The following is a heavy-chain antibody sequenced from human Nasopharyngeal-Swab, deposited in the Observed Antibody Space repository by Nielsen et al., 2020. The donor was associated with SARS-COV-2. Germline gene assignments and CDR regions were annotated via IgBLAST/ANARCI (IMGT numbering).Heavy chain of an antibody. J-gene: IGHJ4*02. V-gene: IGHV3-11*01. D-gene: IGHD5-12*01. Sequence: GESLKISCAASGFTFSDYYMSWFRQAPGKGLEWVSYISSSGSTIYYADSVKGRFTISRDNAKNSLYLQMNSLRAEDTAGYYCARSSHQSEGYAFDYWGQGTLVTVSS. CDR1: GFTFSDYY. CDR3: ARSSHQSEGYAFDY. CDR2: ISSSGSTI.